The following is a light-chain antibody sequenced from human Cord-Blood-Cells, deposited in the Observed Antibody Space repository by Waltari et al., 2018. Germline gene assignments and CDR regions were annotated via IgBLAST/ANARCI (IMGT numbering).Light chain of an antibody. Sequence: DIQMTQSPSSLSASVGDRVTITCRARQSISSYLNWYQQKPGKAPNLLIYAASSLQSGVPSRCSGSGSGTDFTLTISSLQPEDFATYYCQQSYSTPRTFGQGTQVEIK. CDR2: AAS. V-gene: IGKV1-39*01. CDR1: QSISSY. J-gene: IGKJ1*01. CDR3: QQSYSTPRT.